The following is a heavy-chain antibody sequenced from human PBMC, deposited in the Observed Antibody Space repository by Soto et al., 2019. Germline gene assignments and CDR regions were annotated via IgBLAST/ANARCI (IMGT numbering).Heavy chain of an antibody. Sequence: ASVKVSCKASGYTFTSYDISWVRQAPGQGLEWMGWISTYNGNTNYAQKLQGRVTMTTDTSTSTAYMELRSLRSDDTAVYYCATGWFGEFVYYFDYWGQGTLVTVSS. CDR3: ATGWFGEFVYYFDY. V-gene: IGHV1-18*01. D-gene: IGHD3-10*01. CDR1: GYTFTSYD. CDR2: ISTYNGNT. J-gene: IGHJ4*02.